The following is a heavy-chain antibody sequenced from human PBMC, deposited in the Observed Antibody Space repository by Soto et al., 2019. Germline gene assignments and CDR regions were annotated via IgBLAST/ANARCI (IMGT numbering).Heavy chain of an antibody. V-gene: IGHV3-23*01. CDR2: ISGSGGST. Sequence: PGGSLRLSCAASGFTFSSYAMSWVRQAPGKGLEWVSAISGSGGSTYYADSVKGRFTVSRDNSKNTLYLQMNSLRAEDTAVYYCAKDILVVVVTGYDYWGQGTLVTVSS. D-gene: IGHD3-22*01. J-gene: IGHJ4*02. CDR1: GFTFSSYA. CDR3: AKDILVVVVTGYDY.